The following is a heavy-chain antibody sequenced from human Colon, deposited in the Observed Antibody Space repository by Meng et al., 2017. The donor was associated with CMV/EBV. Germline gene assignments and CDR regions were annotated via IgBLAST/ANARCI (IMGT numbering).Heavy chain of an antibody. D-gene: IGHD3-16*01. CDR3: AKGAVGGSRSYYFDY. CDR1: GFTFSHYG. Sequence: SGFTFSHYGMPWVRQPPGTGLEWVASISYDGSDQYYADSVRGRFTISRDNSNNTLFVQMNSLRGEDTAVYYCAKGAVGGSRSYYFDYWGQGTLVTVSS. V-gene: IGHV3-30*18. J-gene: IGHJ4*02. CDR2: ISYDGSDQ.